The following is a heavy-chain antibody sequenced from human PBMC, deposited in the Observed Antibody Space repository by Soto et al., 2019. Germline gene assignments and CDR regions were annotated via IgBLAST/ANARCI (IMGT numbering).Heavy chain of an antibody. J-gene: IGHJ4*02. V-gene: IGHV3-30-3*01. CDR1: GFSFSISP. CDR3: ARDPKTSGGQHWAFNYFDS. CDR2: ISYDGTNK. Sequence: GGSLRLSCAASGFSFSISPMHWVRQAPGKGPEWVALISYDGTNKFYADSVKGRFTISRDNSKSTLYLQVDSLRPEDAAVYCRARDPKTSGGQHWAFNYFDSWGQGTLVTVSS. D-gene: IGHD7-27*01.